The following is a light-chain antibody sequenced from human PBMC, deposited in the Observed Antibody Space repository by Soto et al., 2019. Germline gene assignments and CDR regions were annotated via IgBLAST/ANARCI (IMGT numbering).Light chain of an antibody. CDR3: QQYDNLPWT. J-gene: IGKJ1*01. V-gene: IGKV1-33*01. CDR1: QDISNY. Sequence: DIQTTQSPSSLSASVGDRVTITCQASQDISNYLNWYQQKPGKAPKLLIYDASNLETGVPSRFSGSGSGTDFTFTISSLQPEDIATYYCQQYDNLPWTFGQGTKVDIK. CDR2: DAS.